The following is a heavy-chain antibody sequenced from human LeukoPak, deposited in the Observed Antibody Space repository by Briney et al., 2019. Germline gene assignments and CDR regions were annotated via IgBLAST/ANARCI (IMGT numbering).Heavy chain of an antibody. V-gene: IGHV5-51*01. Sequence: GESLKISCKGSGCSFTSYWIGWVRQMSGKGLEWMGIIYPGDSDSRYSPSFQGQVTISADKSISTAYLQWSSLKASDTAMYYCARSCRDGYRDFDYWGQGTLVTVSS. CDR3: ARSCRDGYRDFDY. CDR2: IYPGDSDS. D-gene: IGHD5-24*01. CDR1: GCSFTSYW. J-gene: IGHJ4*02.